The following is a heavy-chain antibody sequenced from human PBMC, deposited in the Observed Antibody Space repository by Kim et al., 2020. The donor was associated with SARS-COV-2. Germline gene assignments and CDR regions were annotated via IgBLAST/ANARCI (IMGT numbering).Heavy chain of an antibody. V-gene: IGHV6-1*01. CDR2: TYYRSKWYN. J-gene: IGHJ6*02. Sequence: SQTLSLTCAISGDSVSSNSAAWNWIRQSPSRGLEWLGRTYYRSKWYNDYAVSVKSRITINPDTSKNQFSLQLNSVTPEDTAVYYCARSYCSGGSCYSGIDYYYYGMDVWGQGTTVTVSS. CDR1: GDSVSSNSAA. CDR3: ARSYCSGGSCYSGIDYYYYGMDV. D-gene: IGHD2-15*01.